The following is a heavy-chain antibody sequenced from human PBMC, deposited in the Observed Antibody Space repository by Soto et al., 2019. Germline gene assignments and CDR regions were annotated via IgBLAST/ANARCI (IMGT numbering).Heavy chain of an antibody. J-gene: IGHJ6*03. V-gene: IGHV3-11*01. CDR3: AREGLGYCSGGSCYSYYYYMDV. CDR1: GFTFSDYY. CDR2: ISSSGSTI. D-gene: IGHD2-15*01. Sequence: GGSLRLSCAASGFTFSDYYMSWIRQAPGKGLEWVSYISSSGSTIYYADSVKGRFTISRDNAKNSLYLQMNSLRAEDTAVYYCAREGLGYCSGGSCYSYYYYMDVWGKGTTVTVSS.